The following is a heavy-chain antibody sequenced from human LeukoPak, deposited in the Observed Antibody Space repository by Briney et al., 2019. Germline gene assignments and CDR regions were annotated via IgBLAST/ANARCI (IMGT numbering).Heavy chain of an antibody. Sequence: GGSLRLSCAASGFTFTNYAMHWVRQTPGKGLEWVALISSDGSKNIYADPVKGRFTVSRDNSKNTLYLQMSNLRAEDTAVYFCARGGGLDVWGQGATVTVSS. CDR2: ISSDGSKN. CDR3: ARGGGLDV. V-gene: IGHV3-30*03. J-gene: IGHJ6*02. CDR1: GFTFTNYA. D-gene: IGHD3-16*01.